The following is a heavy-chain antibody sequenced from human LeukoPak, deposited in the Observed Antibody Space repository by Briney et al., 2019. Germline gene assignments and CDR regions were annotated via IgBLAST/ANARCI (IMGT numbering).Heavy chain of an antibody. CDR3: ARKGGKGYGYGPSDF. Sequence: SETLSLTCVVYGGSISGYYWTWIRQSPGKWLEWIGEINYSGDTSYNPPLESRVSLSMDTSKKQFSLKLTSVTAADTGVYYCARKGGKGYGYGPSDFWGQGTLVTVSS. V-gene: IGHV4-34*01. D-gene: IGHD5-18*01. CDR2: INYSGDT. CDR1: GGSISGYY. J-gene: IGHJ4*02.